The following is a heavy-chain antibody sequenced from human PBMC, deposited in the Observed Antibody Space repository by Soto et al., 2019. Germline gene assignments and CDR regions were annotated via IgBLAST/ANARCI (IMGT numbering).Heavy chain of an antibody. D-gene: IGHD3-9*01. J-gene: IGHJ4*02. CDR2: IKSKTDGGTT. V-gene: IGHV3-15*07. Sequence: PGGSLRLSCAASRFTFINTGMNWVRQAPGKGLEWVARIKSKTDGGTTDYAAPVKGRFTISRDDSKNTLFLQMNSLKTEDTAVYYCTTSILTGYFRWSIFDYWGQGNLVTVSS. CDR3: TTSILTGYFRWSIFDY. CDR1: RFTFINTG.